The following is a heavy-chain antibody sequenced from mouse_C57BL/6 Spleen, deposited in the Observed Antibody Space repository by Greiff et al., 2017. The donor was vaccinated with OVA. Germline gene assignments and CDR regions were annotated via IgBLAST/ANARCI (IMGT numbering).Heavy chain of an antibody. D-gene: IGHD4-1*01. J-gene: IGHJ2*01. CDR3: AGLTGRDWLYFDY. CDR2: INPSNGGT. Sequence: QVQLQQPGTELVKPGASVKLSCKASGYTFTSYWMHWVKQRPGQGLEWIGNINPSNGGTNYNEKFKSKATLTVDKSSSTAYMQLSSLTSEDSAVYDCAGLTGRDWLYFDYWGQGTTLTVSS. CDR1: GYTFTSYW. V-gene: IGHV1-53*01.